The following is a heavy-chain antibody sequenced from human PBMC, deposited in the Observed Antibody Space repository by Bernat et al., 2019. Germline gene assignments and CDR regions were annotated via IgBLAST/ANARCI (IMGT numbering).Heavy chain of an antibody. Sequence: QVQLVESGGGVVQPGRSLRLSCAASGFTFSSYAMHWVRQAPGKGLEWVAVISYDGSNKYYADSVKGRFTISRDNSKNTLYLQMNSLRAEDTAVYYCARGAYCGGDCYPWTPYYVDYWGQGTLVTVSS. V-gene: IGHV3-30-3*01. CDR3: ARGAYCGGDCYPWTPYYVDY. D-gene: IGHD2-21*02. J-gene: IGHJ4*02. CDR2: ISYDGSNK. CDR1: GFTFSSYA.